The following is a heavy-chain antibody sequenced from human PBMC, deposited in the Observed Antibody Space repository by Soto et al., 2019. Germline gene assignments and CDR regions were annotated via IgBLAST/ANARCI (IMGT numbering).Heavy chain of an antibody. D-gene: IGHD1-1*01. Sequence: ASVKVSCKASGYTFTSYAMHWVRQAPGQRLEWMGWINAGNGNTKYSQKFQGRFTISRDNSKNTLYLQMNSLRAEDTAVYYCAKDLGMEPYSDAFDIWGQGTMVTVSS. V-gene: IGHV1-3*01. J-gene: IGHJ3*02. CDR3: AKDLGMEPYSDAFDI. CDR2: INAGNGNT. CDR1: GYTFTSYA.